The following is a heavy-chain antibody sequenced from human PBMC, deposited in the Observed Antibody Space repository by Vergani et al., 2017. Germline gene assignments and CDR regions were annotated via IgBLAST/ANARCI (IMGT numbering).Heavy chain of an antibody. CDR2: ISYDGSNK. CDR1: GFTFSSYA. D-gene: IGHD3-22*01. Sequence: QVQLVESGGGVVQPGRSLRLSCAASGFTFSSYAMHWVRQAPGQGLEWVAVISYDGSNKYYADSVKGRFTISRDNSKNTLYLQMNSLRAEDTAVYYCAGEDYYDSSLYWGQGTLVTVSS. CDR3: AGEDYYDSSLY. V-gene: IGHV3-30*04. J-gene: IGHJ4*02.